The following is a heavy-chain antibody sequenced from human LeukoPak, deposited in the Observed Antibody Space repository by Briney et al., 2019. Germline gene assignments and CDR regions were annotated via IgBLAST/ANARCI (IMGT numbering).Heavy chain of an antibody. CDR3: ARDRDGSGWWLPFDY. Sequence: GASVKVSCKASGYTFTGYYMHWVRQAPGQGLEWMGWINPNSGGTNYAQKFQGRVTMTRGTSISTAYMELSRLRSDDTAVYYCARDRDGSGWWLPFDYWGQGTLVTVSS. J-gene: IGHJ4*02. CDR2: INPNSGGT. D-gene: IGHD5-12*01. V-gene: IGHV1-2*02. CDR1: GYTFTGYY.